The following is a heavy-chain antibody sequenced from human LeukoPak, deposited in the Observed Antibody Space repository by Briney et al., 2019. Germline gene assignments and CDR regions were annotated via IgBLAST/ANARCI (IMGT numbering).Heavy chain of an antibody. CDR2: ISAYNGNT. J-gene: IGHJ6*04. Sequence: ASVKVSCKASGYTFTSYGISWVRQAPGQGLEWMGWISAYNGNTNYAQKLQGRVTMTTDTSTSTAYMELRSLRSDDTAVYYCARNYYGSGSYYNARMDVWGKGTTVTVSS. D-gene: IGHD3-10*01. V-gene: IGHV1-18*01. CDR1: GYTFTSYG. CDR3: ARNYYGSGSYYNARMDV.